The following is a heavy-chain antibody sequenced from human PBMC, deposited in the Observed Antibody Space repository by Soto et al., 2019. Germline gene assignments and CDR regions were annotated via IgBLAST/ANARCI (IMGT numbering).Heavy chain of an antibody. J-gene: IGHJ4*02. D-gene: IGHD7-27*01. CDR2: IIPIFGTA. CDR1: GGTFSSYA. V-gene: IGHV1-69*12. Sequence: QVQLVQSGAEVKKPGSSVKVSCKASGGTFSSYAIDWVRQAPGQGLEWMGGIIPIFGTADYAQKFQGRVTITADEAPSTAYMELSSLRPEDTAVYHCAIGQTGGGWGYYFDYWGQGTLVTVSS. CDR3: AIGQTGGGWGYYFDY.